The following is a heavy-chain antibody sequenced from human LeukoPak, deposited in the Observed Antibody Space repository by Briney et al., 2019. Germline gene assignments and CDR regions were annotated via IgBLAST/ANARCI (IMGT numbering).Heavy chain of an antibody. Sequence: SQTLSLTCAISGDSVSSNSAAWNWIRQSPSRGLEWLGRTYYRSKWYNDYAVSVKSRITINPDTSKNQFSLQLSSVTPEDTAVYYCARAGYYGSGSFQQHYYYYGMDVWGQGTTVTVSS. CDR3: ARAGYYGSGSFQQHYYYYGMDV. CDR2: TYYRSKWYN. J-gene: IGHJ6*02. CDR1: GDSVSSNSAA. V-gene: IGHV6-1*01. D-gene: IGHD3-10*01.